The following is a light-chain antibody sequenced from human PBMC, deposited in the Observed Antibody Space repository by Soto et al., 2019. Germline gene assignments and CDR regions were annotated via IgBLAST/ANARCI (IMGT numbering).Light chain of an antibody. CDR2: DAS. CDR3: QQYGDRPRT. J-gene: IGKJ1*01. V-gene: IGKV3-15*01. CDR1: QSVSSN. Sequence: ENVLTQSPATLSLSPGERATLSCRASQSVSSNLAWYHQRSGQAPRLLIFDASIRVPTTPARFSGSVSGTEFTLTISSLESEDFAVYFCQQYGDRPRTFGQGTKVDI.